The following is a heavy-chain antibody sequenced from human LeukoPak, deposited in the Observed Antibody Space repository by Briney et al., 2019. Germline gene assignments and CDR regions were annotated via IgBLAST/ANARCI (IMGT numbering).Heavy chain of an antibody. Sequence: GGSLRLSCAASGFTFSSYGMHWVRQAPGKGLEWVAVISYDGSNKYYADSVKGRFTISRDNSKNTLYLQMNSLRAEDTAVYYCAKDRRIVVPAAIRLPPDYYYYYHMDVWGKGTTVTVSS. CDR1: GFTFSSYG. CDR3: AKDRRIVVPAAIRLPPDYYYYYHMDV. CDR2: ISYDGSNK. V-gene: IGHV3-30*18. D-gene: IGHD2-2*02. J-gene: IGHJ6*03.